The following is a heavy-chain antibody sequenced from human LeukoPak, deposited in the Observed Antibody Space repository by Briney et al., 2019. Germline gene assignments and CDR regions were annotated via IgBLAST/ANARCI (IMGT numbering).Heavy chain of an antibody. CDR2: ISSSSSYI. CDR1: GFTFSSYS. CDR3: ARDQERFLEWLPYYYYYYYMDV. D-gene: IGHD3-3*01. Sequence: GGSLRLSCAASGFTFSSYSMNWVRQAPGKGLEWVSSISSSSSYIYYADSVKGRFTISIDKAQNSLYLQMKRLRAEDRVVYYCARDQERFLEWLPYYYYYYYMDVWGKGTTVTVSS. J-gene: IGHJ6*03. V-gene: IGHV3-21*01.